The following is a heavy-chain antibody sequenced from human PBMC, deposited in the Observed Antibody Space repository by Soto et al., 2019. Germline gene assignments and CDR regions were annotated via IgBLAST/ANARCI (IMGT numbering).Heavy chain of an antibody. V-gene: IGHV4-59*01. CDR1: GGSISSYY. CDR2: IYYSGST. D-gene: IGHD3-9*01. Sequence: ASETLSLTCTVSGGSISSYYWSWIRQPPGKGLEWIGYIYYSGSTNYNPSLKSRVTISVDTSKNQFSLKLSSVTAADTAVYYCARDFEGYFFDYWGQGTLVTVSS. J-gene: IGHJ4*02. CDR3: ARDFEGYFFDY.